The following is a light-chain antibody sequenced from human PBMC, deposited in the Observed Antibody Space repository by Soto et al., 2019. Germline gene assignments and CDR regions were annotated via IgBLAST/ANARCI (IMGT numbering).Light chain of an antibody. Sequence: DIPMTQSPSTLSASVGDRVTITCRASQYISSWLAWYQQKPGKAPKLLIYKASSLESGVPSRFSGSGSGTEFTLTISSLQPDDFATYYCQQYNSQRTFGQGTKVESK. V-gene: IGKV1-5*03. CDR1: QYISSW. J-gene: IGKJ1*01. CDR2: KAS. CDR3: QQYNSQRT.